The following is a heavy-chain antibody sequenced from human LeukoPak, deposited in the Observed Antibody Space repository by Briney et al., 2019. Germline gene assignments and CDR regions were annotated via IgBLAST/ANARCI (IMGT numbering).Heavy chain of an antibody. D-gene: IGHD3-10*01. Sequence: GGSLRLSCAVSGFTVSTNDIIWVRQAPGKGLEWVSLVFSGISTLYSDSVKGRFTIYIDNSKNTLYLQMDSLRAEDTAVYYCARDYSASGSYSRIDSWGQGTLVTVSS. V-gene: IGHV3-66*01. CDR2: VFSGIST. CDR1: GFTVSTND. CDR3: ARDYSASGSYSRIDS. J-gene: IGHJ5*01.